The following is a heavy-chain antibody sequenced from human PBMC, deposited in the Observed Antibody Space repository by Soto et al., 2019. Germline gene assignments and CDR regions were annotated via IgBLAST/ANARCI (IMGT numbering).Heavy chain of an antibody. V-gene: IGHV1-69*06. CDR2: SIPIFGTA. Sequence: QVQLVQSGAEVKKPGSSVKVSCKASVGTFSSYAISWVRQAPGQALEWMGGSIPIFGTANYAQKFQGRVTITADKSTSTASMELSSLRSEDTAVYYCAGDQWRGSYYYYYGMDVWGQGTTVTVSS. D-gene: IGHD6-19*01. CDR3: AGDQWRGSYYYYYGMDV. CDR1: VGTFSSYA. J-gene: IGHJ6*02.